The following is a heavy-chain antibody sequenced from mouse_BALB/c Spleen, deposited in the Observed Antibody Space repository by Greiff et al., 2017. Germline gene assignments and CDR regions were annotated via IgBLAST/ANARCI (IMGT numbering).Heavy chain of an antibody. CDR1: GFAFSSYD. CDR2: ISSGGGST. D-gene: IGHD2-1*01. V-gene: IGHV5-12-1*01. J-gene: IGHJ2*01. Sequence: DVKLVESGGGLVKPGGSLKLSCAASGFAFSSYDMSWVRQTPEKRLEWVAYISSGGGSTYYPDTVKGRFTISRDNAKNTLYLQMSSLKSEDTAMYYCARHYGSFPDYWGQGTTLTVSS. CDR3: ARHYGSFPDY.